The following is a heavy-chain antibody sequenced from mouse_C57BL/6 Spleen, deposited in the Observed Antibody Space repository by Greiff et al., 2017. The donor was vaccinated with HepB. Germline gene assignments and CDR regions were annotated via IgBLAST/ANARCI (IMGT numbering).Heavy chain of an antibody. V-gene: IGHV5-16*01. D-gene: IGHD4-1*01. CDR3: ARVRTGTRAMDY. CDR2: INYDGSST. Sequence: EVKVVESEGGLVQPGSSMKLSCTASGFTFSDYYMAWVRQVPEKGLEWVANINYDGSSTYYLDSLKSRFIISRDNAKNILYLQMSSLKSEDTATYYCARVRTGTRAMDYWGQGTSVTVSS. J-gene: IGHJ4*01. CDR1: GFTFSDYY.